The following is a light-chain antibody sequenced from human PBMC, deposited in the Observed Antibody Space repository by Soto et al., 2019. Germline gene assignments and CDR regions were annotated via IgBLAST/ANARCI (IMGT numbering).Light chain of an antibody. Sequence: IVFTQSPCTLSLSPGERATLSCRASQSVSSSYLAWYQQTPGQAPRLLIYGASSRATGIPDRFSGSGSGTDFPLTISSLEPEDFAVYYCQQRSNWPLLTFGGGTKVDI. J-gene: IGKJ4*01. CDR1: QSVSSSY. V-gene: IGKV3D-20*02. CDR3: QQRSNWPLLT. CDR2: GAS.